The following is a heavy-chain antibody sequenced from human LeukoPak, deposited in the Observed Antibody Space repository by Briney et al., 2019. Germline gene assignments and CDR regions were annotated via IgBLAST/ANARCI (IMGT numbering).Heavy chain of an antibody. CDR1: GYIFINYW. J-gene: IGHJ4*02. Sequence: GESLKISCKTSGYIFINYWIGWVRQMPGKGLEWMGIIYPGDSDIRYSPSFQGQVTISADKSISTAYLQWSSLKASDSAIYYCARQSRDGSIEQGYYFDYWGQGTLVTVSS. D-gene: IGHD5-24*01. V-gene: IGHV5-51*01. CDR3: ARQSRDGSIEQGYYFDY. CDR2: IYPGDSDI.